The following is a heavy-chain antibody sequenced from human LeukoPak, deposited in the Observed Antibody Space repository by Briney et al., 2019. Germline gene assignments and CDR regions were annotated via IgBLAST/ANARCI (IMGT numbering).Heavy chain of an antibody. CDR1: GYTFTGYY. V-gene: IGHV1-2*02. CDR2: INPNSGGT. J-gene: IGHJ4*02. D-gene: IGHD3-22*01. CDR3: ARVAVFGYYDSRFFDY. Sequence: ASVKVSCKASGYTFTGYYMHWVRQAPGQGLEWMGWINPNSGGTNYAQKFQGRVTMTRDTSISTAYMELSRLRSDDTAVYYCARVAVFGYYDSRFFDYWGQGTLVTVSS.